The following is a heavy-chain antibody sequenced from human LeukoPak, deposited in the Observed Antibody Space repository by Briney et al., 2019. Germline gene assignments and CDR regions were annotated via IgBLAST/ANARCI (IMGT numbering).Heavy chain of an antibody. J-gene: IGHJ4*02. CDR3: ARDFPTVTSWYYFDY. CDR1: GFSIDDYY. D-gene: IGHD2-2*01. V-gene: IGHV3-11*01. Sequence: PGGSLRLSCAASGFSIDDYYMSWIRQAPGKGLEWVSHISLSGGTIHYADSVKGRFTVSRDNAKNSLYLQMNSLRADDTAVYYCARDFPTVTSWYYFDYWGQGALVTVSS. CDR2: ISLSGGTI.